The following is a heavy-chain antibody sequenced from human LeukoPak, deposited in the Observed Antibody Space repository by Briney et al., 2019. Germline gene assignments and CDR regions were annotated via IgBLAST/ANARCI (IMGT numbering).Heavy chain of an antibody. Sequence: SETLSLTCTVSGVSMSNYYWSWIRQPPGKGLEWIGCISDSGKTNYNPSLRSRVTISVDTSKNQFSLKLSSVTAADTAVYYCARTRAMSHPTFDYWGQGTLVTVSS. CDR2: ISDSGKT. D-gene: IGHD5-18*01. J-gene: IGHJ4*02. CDR3: ARTRAMSHPTFDY. CDR1: GVSMSNYY. V-gene: IGHV4-59*08.